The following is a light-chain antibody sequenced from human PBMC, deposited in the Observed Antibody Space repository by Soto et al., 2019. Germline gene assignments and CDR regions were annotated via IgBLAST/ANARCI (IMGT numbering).Light chain of an antibody. J-gene: IGKJ4*01. CDR3: QQRSNWPPLT. CDR2: DAS. V-gene: IGKV3-11*01. Sequence: EIVLTQSPATLSVSPGERATLYCRASQSVSSSLAWYQHKPGQAPRLLIYDASNRATGIPARFSGSGSGTDFTLTISSLEPEDFAVYYCQQRSNWPPLTFGGGTKVEIK. CDR1: QSVSSS.